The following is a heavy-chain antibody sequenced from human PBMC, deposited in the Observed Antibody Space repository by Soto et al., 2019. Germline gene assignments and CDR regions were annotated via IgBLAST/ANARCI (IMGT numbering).Heavy chain of an antibody. CDR3: ARGIFTTYHGMDV. CDR2: RYHSGST. D-gene: IGHD1-1*01. J-gene: IGHJ6*02. CDR1: GGSITSNAW. Sequence: QVQLQESGPGLVKPSGTLSLTCAVSGGSITSNAWWSWVRQPPGKGLEWIGERYHSGSTNYTPSLKSRVAISVDESKIQFSLRLSSVTAADTAIYYCARGIFTTYHGMDVWGQGTTVTVSS. V-gene: IGHV4-4*02.